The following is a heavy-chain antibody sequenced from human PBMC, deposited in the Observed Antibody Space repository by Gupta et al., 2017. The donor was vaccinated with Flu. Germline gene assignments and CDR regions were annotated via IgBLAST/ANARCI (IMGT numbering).Heavy chain of an antibody. V-gene: IGHV3-23*01. J-gene: IGHJ4*02. CDR2: ISGSGGST. Sequence: EVQLLESGGGLVQPGGSLRLSCAASGFTFSSYAMSWVRQAPGKGLEWVSAISGSGGSTYYADAVKGRFTISRDNSKNTLYLQMKRLRAEDTAVYYCAKGTVRYSGYADYWGQGTLVTVSS. D-gene: IGHD5-12*01. CDR3: AKGTVRYSGYADY. CDR1: GFTFSSYA.